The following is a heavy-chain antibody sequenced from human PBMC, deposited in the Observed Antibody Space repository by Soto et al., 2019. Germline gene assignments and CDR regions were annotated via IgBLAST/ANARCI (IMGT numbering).Heavy chain of an antibody. D-gene: IGHD4-17*01. J-gene: IGHJ4*02. CDR1: GFTFSSYS. V-gene: IGHV3-21*01. CDR2: IGGSGGYI. Sequence: PGGSLRLSCAVSGFTFSSYSMNWVRQAPGKGLEWVSSIGGSGGYIYYADSVKGRFTISRDNTKNSLYLQMNSLRAEDTAVYYCARAGGTTVTGLWHFDSWGQGTLVTVSS. CDR3: ARAGGTTVTGLWHFDS.